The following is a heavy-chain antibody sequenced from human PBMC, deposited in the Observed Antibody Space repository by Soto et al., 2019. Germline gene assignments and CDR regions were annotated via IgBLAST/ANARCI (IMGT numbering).Heavy chain of an antibody. V-gene: IGHV3-23*01. CDR2: ISGSGGST. CDR3: AKGDVLMVFPGQIFDY. J-gene: IGHJ4*02. CDR1: GFTFSSYA. D-gene: IGHD2-8*01. Sequence: GGSLRLSCAASGFTFSSYAMSWVRQAPGKGLEWVSAISGSGGSTYYADSVKGRFTISRDNSKNMLYLQMNSLRAEDTAVYYCAKGDVLMVFPGQIFDYWGLGTLVTVSS.